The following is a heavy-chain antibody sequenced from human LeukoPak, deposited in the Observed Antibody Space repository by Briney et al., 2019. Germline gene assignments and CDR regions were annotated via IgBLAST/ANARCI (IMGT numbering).Heavy chain of an antibody. CDR2: IKQDGSEK. J-gene: IGHJ4*02. D-gene: IGHD2-21*02. CDR3: ARGPTVYCGGDCYLVY. V-gene: IGHV3-7*01. Sequence: GGSLRLSCAASGFTFSSYWMSWVRQAPGKGLEWVANIKQDGSEKYYVDSVKGRFTISRDNAKNSLYLQMNSLRAEDTAVYYCARGPTVYCGGDCYLVYWGQGTLVTVSS. CDR1: GFTFSSYW.